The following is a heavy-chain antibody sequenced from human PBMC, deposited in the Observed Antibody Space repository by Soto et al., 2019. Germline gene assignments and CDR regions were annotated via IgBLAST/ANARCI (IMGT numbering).Heavy chain of an antibody. CDR2: IYYSGST. J-gene: IGHJ4*02. V-gene: IGHV4-59*01. CDR3: ATYYYDSSGYFDY. D-gene: IGHD3-22*01. Sequence: PSETLSLTCTVSGGSISSYYWSWIRQPPGKGLEWIGYIYYSGSTNYNPSLKSRVTISVDTSKNQFSLKLSSVTAADTAVYYCATYYYDSSGYFDYWGQGTLVTGSS. CDR1: GGSISSYY.